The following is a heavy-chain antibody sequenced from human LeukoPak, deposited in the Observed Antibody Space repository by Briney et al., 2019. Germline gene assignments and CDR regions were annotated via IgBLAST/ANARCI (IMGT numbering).Heavy chain of an antibody. Sequence: SVRVSCKASGFTFTAYYLHWVRQAPGQGLEWMGGIIPIFGTANYAQKFQGRVTITTDESTSTAYMELSSLRSEDTAVYYCASLLWFGVNDMDVWGKGTTVTVSS. D-gene: IGHD3-10*01. CDR1: GFTFTAYY. CDR2: IIPIFGTA. CDR3: ASLLWFGVNDMDV. V-gene: IGHV1-69*05. J-gene: IGHJ6*03.